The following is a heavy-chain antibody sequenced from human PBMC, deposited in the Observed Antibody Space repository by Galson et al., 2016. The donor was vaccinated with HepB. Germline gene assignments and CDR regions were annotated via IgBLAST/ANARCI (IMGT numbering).Heavy chain of an antibody. CDR3: ARAGRYSGYDYRY. CDR2: IKQDGSEK. J-gene: IGHJ4*02. Sequence: SLRLSCAASRFTFSNYWMSWVRQAPGKGLEWVASIKQDGSEKYYVDSVKGRFTISRDNAKNSLFLQMNSLRVEDTAGYYCARAGRYSGYDYRYWGQGTLVTVSS. CDR1: RFTFSNYW. D-gene: IGHD5-12*01. V-gene: IGHV3-7*04.